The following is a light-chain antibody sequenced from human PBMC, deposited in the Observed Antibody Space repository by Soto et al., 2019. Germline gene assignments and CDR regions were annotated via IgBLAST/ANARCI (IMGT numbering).Light chain of an antibody. J-gene: IGKJ1*01. Sequence: DIVMTQSPDSLAVSLGERATINCKSSQSVLYSSNNKNYLAWYQQKPRQPPKLLIYWASTRESGVPDRFSGSGSGTDFTLTISSLQAGDVAVYYCQQYYSSPWTFGQGTKVEIK. CDR1: QSVLYSSNNKNY. V-gene: IGKV4-1*01. CDR2: WAS. CDR3: QQYYSSPWT.